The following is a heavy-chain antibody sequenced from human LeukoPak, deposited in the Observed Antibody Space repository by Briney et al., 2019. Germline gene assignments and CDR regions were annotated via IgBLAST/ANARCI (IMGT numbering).Heavy chain of an antibody. J-gene: IGHJ4*02. Sequence: GGSLRLSCTASGFTFGDYAMTWVRQAPGKGLEWVGFIRSQIYGGTPEYSASVKGRFTISRDDSEGVAYLQMNSLKTEDTAVYYCTRDQTPYYWGQGTLVTVSS. CDR3: TRDQTPYY. V-gene: IGHV3-49*04. CDR2: IRSQIYGGTP. CDR1: GFTFGDYA.